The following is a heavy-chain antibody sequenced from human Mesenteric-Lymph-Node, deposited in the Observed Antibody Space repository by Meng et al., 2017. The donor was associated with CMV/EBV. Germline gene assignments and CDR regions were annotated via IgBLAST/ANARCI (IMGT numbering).Heavy chain of an antibody. CDR3: ARTDCSSTSCYTHYYYYYGMDV. D-gene: IGHD2-2*02. V-gene: IGHV3-7*01. J-gene: IGHJ6*02. CDR2: IKQDGSEK. CDR1: GFTFEDHA. Sequence: GESLKISCAASGFTFEDHAMHWVRQGPGKGLEWVANIKQDGSEKYYVDSVKGRFTISRDNAKNSLYLQMNSLRAEDTAVYYCARTDCSSTSCYTHYYYYYGMDVWGQGTTVTVSS.